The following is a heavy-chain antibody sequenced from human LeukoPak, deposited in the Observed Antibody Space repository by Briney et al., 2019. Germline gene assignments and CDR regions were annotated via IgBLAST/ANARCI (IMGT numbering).Heavy chain of an antibody. CDR3: ARGPLLDSSGYPIDY. CDR1: GFTVRSHY. V-gene: IGHV3-66*02. Sequence: GGSLRLSCAVSGFTVRSHYMSWVRQAPGKGLEWVSVIYSGGITYYADSAKGRFTISRDDSKNTLYLQMNSLRAEDTAVYYCARGPLLDSSGYPIDYWGQGTLVTVSS. J-gene: IGHJ4*02. CDR2: IYSGGIT. D-gene: IGHD3-22*01.